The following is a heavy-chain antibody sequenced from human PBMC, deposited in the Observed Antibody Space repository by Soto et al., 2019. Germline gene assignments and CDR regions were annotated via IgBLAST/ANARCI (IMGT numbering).Heavy chain of an antibody. CDR1: GGSFSGYY. CDR2: INHSGST. CDR3: ARDDYGAETAFDI. D-gene: IGHD4-17*01. Sequence: QVQLQQWGAGLLKPSETLSLTCAVYGGSFSGYYWSWIRQPPGKGLEWIGEINHSGSTNYNPSLKSRVTISVDTSKNQFSLKLSSVTAADTAVYYCARDDYGAETAFDIWGQGTMVTVSS. V-gene: IGHV4-34*01. J-gene: IGHJ3*02.